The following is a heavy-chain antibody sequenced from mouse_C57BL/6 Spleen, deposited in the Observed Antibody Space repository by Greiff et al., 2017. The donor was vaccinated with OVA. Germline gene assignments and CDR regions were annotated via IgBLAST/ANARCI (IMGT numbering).Heavy chain of an antibody. CDR2: INPSSGYT. J-gene: IGHJ1*03. CDR1: GYTFTSYW. V-gene: IGHV1-7*01. CDR3: ASGHYYGGSYWYFDV. Sequence: QVQLQQSGAELAKPGASVKLSCKASGYTFTSYWMHWVQQRPGQGLEWIGYINPSSGYTKYTQTFKDPATLTADKSSSTAYMQLSSLTYEDSAVYYCASGHYYGGSYWYFDVWGTGTTVTVSS. D-gene: IGHD1-1*01.